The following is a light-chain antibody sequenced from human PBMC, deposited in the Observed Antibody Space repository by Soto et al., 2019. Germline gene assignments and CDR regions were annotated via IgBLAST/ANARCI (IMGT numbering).Light chain of an antibody. V-gene: IGKV3-20*01. CDR2: DTS. Sequence: EIVLTQSPATLSVSPGERATLSCMASQSLSNSSIAWYQQKPGQAPRLLIYDTSSRATGIPDRFSGSGSGTDFTLTISRLEPEDFSVFYCQQYGTSEIIFGQGTRLEIK. CDR3: QQYGTSEII. CDR1: QSLSNSS. J-gene: IGKJ5*01.